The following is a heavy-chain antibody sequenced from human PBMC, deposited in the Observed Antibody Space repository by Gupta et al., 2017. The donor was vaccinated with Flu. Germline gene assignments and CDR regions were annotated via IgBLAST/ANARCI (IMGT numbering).Heavy chain of an antibody. CDR2: IGTAGDT. Sequence: HWVRQATGKGLEWVSAIGTAGDTYYPGSVKGRFTIARENAKNSLYLQMNSLRAGDTAVYYYARGVGYCSSTSCLQNNWFDPWGQGTLVTVSS. CDR3: ARGVGYCSSTSCLQNNWFDP. V-gene: IGHV3-13*01. D-gene: IGHD2-2*03. J-gene: IGHJ5*02.